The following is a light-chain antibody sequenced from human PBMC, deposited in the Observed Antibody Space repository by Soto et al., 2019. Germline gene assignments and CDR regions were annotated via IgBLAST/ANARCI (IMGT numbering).Light chain of an antibody. CDR1: QSVSNNY. J-gene: IGKJ1*01. CDR3: QQYGSSPRT. CDR2: GAS. V-gene: IGKV3-20*01. Sequence: EIVLTQSPGTLSLSPGERATLSCRASQSVSNNYLAWYQQKPGQAPRLLVFGASSRATGIPDTFSGSGSGTDFTLTISRLEPEEFAVYYCQQYGSSPRTFGQGTKVEVK.